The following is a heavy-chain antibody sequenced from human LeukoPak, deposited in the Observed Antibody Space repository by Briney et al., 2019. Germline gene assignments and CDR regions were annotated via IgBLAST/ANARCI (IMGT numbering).Heavy chain of an antibody. CDR1: GGSISSYY. V-gene: IGHV4-59*01. CDR2: IYYSGST. J-gene: IGHJ4*02. D-gene: IGHD3-22*01. Sequence: PSETLSLTCTVSGGSISSYYWRWVRQPPGQGLEWIGYIYYSGSTNYNPSLKSRVTISVDTSKNQFSLKLSSVTAADTAVYYCARVREYYDSSGYYFYYFDYWGQGTLVTVSS. CDR3: ARVREYYDSSGYYFYYFDY.